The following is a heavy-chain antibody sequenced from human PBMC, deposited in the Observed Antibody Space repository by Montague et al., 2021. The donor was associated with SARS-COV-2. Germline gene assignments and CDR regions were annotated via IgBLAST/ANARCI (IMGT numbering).Heavy chain of an antibody. CDR3: ARRPGRVWGLDV. V-gene: IGHV4-34*01. J-gene: IGHJ6*02. CDR2: ISHSGTT. CDR1: GASFSGYY. D-gene: IGHD3-10*01. Sequence: SETLSLTCAVYGASFSGYYWNFIRHTPGKGLEWLGEISHSGTTKYNPSLKSRFTISADTSKNQFSLTLTSVTAADTAVYFCARRPGRVWGLDVWGHGTTVTVSS.